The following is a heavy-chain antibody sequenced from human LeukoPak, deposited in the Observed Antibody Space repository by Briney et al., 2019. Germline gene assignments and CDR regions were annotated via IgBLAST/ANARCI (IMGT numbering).Heavy chain of an antibody. J-gene: IGHJ3*02. CDR2: IHYSGST. V-gene: IGHV4-34*09. CDR1: GGSFSGYY. Sequence: PSETLSLTCAVYGGSFSGYYWSWIRQHPGKGLEWIGHIHYSGSTFYNPSLKSRVLISVDTSKNQFSLKLRSVTAADTAVYYCAKDKRITLIEGARDAFDIWGQGTMVTVSS. CDR3: AKDKRITLIEGARDAFDI. D-gene: IGHD3-22*01.